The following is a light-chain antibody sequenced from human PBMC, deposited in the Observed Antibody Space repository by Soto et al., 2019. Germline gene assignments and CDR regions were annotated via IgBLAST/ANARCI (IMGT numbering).Light chain of an antibody. V-gene: IGKV3-15*01. CDR3: QQYGECPPSYT. CDR2: GAS. CDR1: QSVDNN. J-gene: IGKJ2*01. Sequence: EIIMTQSPATLSVSPGERATLSCRASQSVDNNLAWYQQKPGQAPRLLIYGASTRATGIPARFSGSRSGTEFTLTISSLQSEDFAVYYCQQYGECPPSYTFGQGTKLEIK.